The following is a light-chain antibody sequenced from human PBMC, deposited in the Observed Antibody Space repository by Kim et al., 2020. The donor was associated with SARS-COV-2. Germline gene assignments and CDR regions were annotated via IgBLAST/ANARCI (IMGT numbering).Light chain of an antibody. CDR1: EGVSSSY. CDR2: GAS. V-gene: IGKV3-20*01. CDR3: QQYGSSPRT. J-gene: IGKJ1*01. Sequence: EIVLTQSPGTLSLSPGEKANLSFRASEGVSSSYLAWYHQKPGQAPRLLTYGASSRATGIPDRFSGSGSGTDFTLTISRLEPEDFAVYYCQQYGSSPRTFGQGTKVDIK.